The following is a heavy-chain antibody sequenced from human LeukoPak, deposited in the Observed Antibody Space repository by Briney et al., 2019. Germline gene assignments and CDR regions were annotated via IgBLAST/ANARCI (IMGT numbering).Heavy chain of an antibody. CDR3: ARSPLVLFSDAFDI. J-gene: IGHJ3*02. V-gene: IGHV1-69*13. CDR1: GGTFSSYA. CDR2: IIPIFGTA. D-gene: IGHD6-13*01. Sequence: SVKVSCKASGGTFSSYAISWVRQAPGQGLEWMGGIIPIFGTANYAQKFQGRVTITADESTSTAYMELSSLRSEDTAVYYCARSPLVLFSDAFDIWGQRTMVTVSS.